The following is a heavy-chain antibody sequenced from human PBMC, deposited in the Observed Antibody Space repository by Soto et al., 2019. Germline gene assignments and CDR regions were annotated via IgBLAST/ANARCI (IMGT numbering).Heavy chain of an antibody. D-gene: IGHD2-15*01. Sequence: PGGSLRLSCAASGFTFSSYWMSWVRQAPGKGLEWVANIKQDGSEKYYVDSVKGRFTISRDNAKNSLYLQMNSLRAEDTAVYYCARENAVVVPAAIHCSGGSCYSGLESYYYGMDVWGQGTTVTVSS. CDR3: ARENAVVVPAAIHCSGGSCYSGLESYYYGMDV. CDR1: GFTFSSYW. V-gene: IGHV3-7*05. J-gene: IGHJ6*02. CDR2: IKQDGSEK.